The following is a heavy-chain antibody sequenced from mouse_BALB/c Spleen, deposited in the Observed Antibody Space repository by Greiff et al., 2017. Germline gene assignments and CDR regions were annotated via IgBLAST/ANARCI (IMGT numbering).Heavy chain of an antibody. CDR2: ISYSGST. CDR3: AREIYDGYYDAMDY. CDR1: GYSITSDYA. D-gene: IGHD2-3*01. J-gene: IGHJ4*01. V-gene: IGHV3-2*02. Sequence: EVQLQQSGPGLVKPSQSLSLTCTVTGYSITSDYAWNWIRQFPGNKLEWMGYISYSGSTSYNPSLKSRISITRDTSKNQFFLQLNSVTTEDTATYYCAREIYDGYYDAMDYWGQGTSVTVSS.